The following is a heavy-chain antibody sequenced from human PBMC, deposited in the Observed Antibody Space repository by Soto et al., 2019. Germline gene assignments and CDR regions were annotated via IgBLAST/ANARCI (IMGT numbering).Heavy chain of an antibody. D-gene: IGHD3-3*01. J-gene: IGHJ5*02. V-gene: IGHV4-59*01. CDR2: IYYSGST. CDR1: GGSISSYY. CDR3: AGAREFWSGYLNLVGWFDP. Sequence: SETLSLTCTVSGGSISSYYWSWIRQPPGKGLEWIGYIYYSGSTNYNPSLKSRVTISVDTSKNQFSLKLSSVTAADTAVYYCAGAREFWSGYLNLVGWFDPWGQGTLVTVSS.